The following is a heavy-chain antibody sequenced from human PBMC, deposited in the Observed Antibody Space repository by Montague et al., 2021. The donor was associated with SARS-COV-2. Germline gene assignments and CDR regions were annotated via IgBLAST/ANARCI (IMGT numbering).Heavy chain of an antibody. D-gene: IGHD3-22*01. CDR2: ISYDGSKK. J-gene: IGHJ6*02. CDR1: RFTFNTYT. Sequence: SLRLSCAASRFTFNTYTIHWIRQAPGKGLQWVAVISYDGSKKYYIDSMRGRFTISRDNSRNTLSLQMNSLRSEDSAVYYCARDGSGYASNYFYVMDVWGQGTMVTVSS. V-gene: IGHV3-30*04. CDR3: ARDGSGYASNYFYVMDV.